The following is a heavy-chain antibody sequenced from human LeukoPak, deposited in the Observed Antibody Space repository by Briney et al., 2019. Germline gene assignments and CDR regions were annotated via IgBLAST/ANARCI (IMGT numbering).Heavy chain of an antibody. CDR2: ISSSSSYI. D-gene: IGHD3-22*01. CDR3: ARGGPYYDSSGQIYFDY. CDR1: GFTFSSYS. J-gene: IGHJ4*02. Sequence: GGSLRLSCAASGFTFSSYSMNWVRQAPGKGLEWVSSISSSSSYIYYADSVKGRFTISRDNAKNSLYPQMNSLRAEDTAVYYCARGGPYYDSSGQIYFDYWGQGTLVTVSS. V-gene: IGHV3-21*01.